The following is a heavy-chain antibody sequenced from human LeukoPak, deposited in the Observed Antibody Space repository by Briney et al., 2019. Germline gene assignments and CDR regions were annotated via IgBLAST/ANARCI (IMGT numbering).Heavy chain of an antibody. CDR3: ARDYIGGHEILTVPDC. D-gene: IGHD3-9*01. CDR2: ISHDGSSK. Sequence: GGSLRFSGAASGFIFSNYAMHWHRQGPGKGLKGMAVISHDGSSKDYADSVKVRFTISRDNSKNTLYLQLNSLRAEDTAVYYCARDYIGGHEILTVPDCWGQGTLVTVSS. CDR1: GFIFSNYA. J-gene: IGHJ4*02. V-gene: IGHV3-30-3*01.